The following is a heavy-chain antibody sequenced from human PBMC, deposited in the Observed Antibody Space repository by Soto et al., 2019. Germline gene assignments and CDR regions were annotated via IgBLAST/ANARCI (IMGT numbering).Heavy chain of an antibody. Sequence: SVKVSCKASGGTFSSYAISWVRQAPGQGREWMGGIIPIFGTANYAQKFQGRVTITADKSTSTAYMELSSLRSEDTAVYYCARDSRIAAADDYYYGMDVWGQGTTVNVSS. V-gene: IGHV1-69*06. D-gene: IGHD6-13*01. CDR2: IIPIFGTA. CDR1: GGTFSSYA. J-gene: IGHJ6*02. CDR3: ARDSRIAAADDYYYGMDV.